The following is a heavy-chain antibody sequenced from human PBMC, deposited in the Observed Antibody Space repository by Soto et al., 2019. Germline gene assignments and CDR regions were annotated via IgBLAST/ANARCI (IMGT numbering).Heavy chain of an antibody. J-gene: IGHJ4*02. Sequence: LSLTCAASGFTFSSYAMSWVRQAPGKGLEWVSAISGSGGSTYYADSVKGRFTISRDNSKNTLYLQMNSLRAEDTAVYYCATGITIFGVVIDFDYWGQGTLVTVSS. V-gene: IGHV3-23*01. D-gene: IGHD3-3*01. CDR1: GFTFSSYA. CDR3: ATGITIFGVVIDFDY. CDR2: ISGSGGST.